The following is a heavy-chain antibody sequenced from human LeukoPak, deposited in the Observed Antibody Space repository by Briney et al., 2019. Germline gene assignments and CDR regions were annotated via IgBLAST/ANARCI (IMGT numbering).Heavy chain of an antibody. CDR3: VRGSDGRFGDGFGRFAFDL. CDR1: GLAFSDYG. Sequence: PGGSLRLSCAASGLAFSDYGMHWVRQTPGRGLVWVALIWYDGSKIYYADSVRGRFTISRDNSRNTLFLQMNNLRAEDTAIYYCVRGSDGRFGDGFGRFAFDLWGQGTMVSVSP. D-gene: IGHD3-10*01. V-gene: IGHV3-33*01. CDR2: IWYDGSKI. J-gene: IGHJ3*01.